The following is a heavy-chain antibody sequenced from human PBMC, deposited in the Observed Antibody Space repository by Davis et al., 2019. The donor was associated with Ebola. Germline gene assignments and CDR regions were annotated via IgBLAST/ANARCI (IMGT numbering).Heavy chain of an antibody. V-gene: IGHV3-21*01. CDR3: ARVGGYCSSTSCYEWGFDY. CDR1: GFTFSSYS. D-gene: IGHD2-2*01. Sequence: PGGSLRLSCAASGFTFSSYSMNWVRQSPGKGLEWVSSISSTSSYIYYADSVKGRFTISRDNAKNSLYLQMNSLRVEDTAVYYCARVGGYCSSTSCYEWGFDYWGQGTLVTVSS. CDR2: ISSTSSYI. J-gene: IGHJ4*02.